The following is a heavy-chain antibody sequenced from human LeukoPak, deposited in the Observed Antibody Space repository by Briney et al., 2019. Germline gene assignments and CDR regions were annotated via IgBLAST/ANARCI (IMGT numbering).Heavy chain of an antibody. CDR2: ISYDGSNK. D-gene: IGHD1-26*01. CDR3: AKGGSPGGPVDY. V-gene: IGHV3-30*18. J-gene: IGHJ4*02. Sequence: GGSLRLSCAASGFTFSNAWMSWVRQAPGKGLEWVAVISYDGSNKYYADSVKGRFTISRDNSKNTLYLQMNSLRAEDTAVYYCAKGGSPGGPVDYWGQGTLVTVSS. CDR1: GFTFSNAW.